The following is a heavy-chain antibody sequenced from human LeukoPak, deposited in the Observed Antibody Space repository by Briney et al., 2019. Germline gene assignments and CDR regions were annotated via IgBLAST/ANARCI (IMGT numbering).Heavy chain of an antibody. D-gene: IGHD1-14*01. J-gene: IGHJ5*02. CDR1: GYTFTGYD. CDR2: INPNSGGT. Sequence: ASVKVSCKASGYTFTGYDMHWVRQAPGQGLEWMGWINPNSGGTNYAQKFQGRVTMTRDTSISTAYMELSRLRSDDTAVYYCARVSTGGGPFDHWGQGTLVTVSS. CDR3: ARVSTGGGPFDH. V-gene: IGHV1-2*02.